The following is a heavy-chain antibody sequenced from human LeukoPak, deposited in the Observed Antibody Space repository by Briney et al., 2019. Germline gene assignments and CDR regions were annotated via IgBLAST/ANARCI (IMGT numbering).Heavy chain of an antibody. D-gene: IGHD3-3*01. CDR3: ARGRLTYYDFWSGYAPYNWFDP. Sequence: ASVNVSCKASGYTFTSYDINWVRQATGQGLEWMGWMNPNSGNTGYAQKFQGRVTMTRNTSISTAYMELSSLRSEDTAVYYCARGRLTYYDFWSGYAPYNWFDPWGQGTLVTVSS. J-gene: IGHJ5*02. V-gene: IGHV1-8*01. CDR2: MNPNSGNT. CDR1: GYTFTSYD.